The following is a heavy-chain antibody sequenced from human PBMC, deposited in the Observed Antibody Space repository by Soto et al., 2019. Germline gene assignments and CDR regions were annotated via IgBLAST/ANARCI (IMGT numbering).Heavy chain of an antibody. CDR2: ISAYNGNT. V-gene: IGHV1-18*01. J-gene: IGHJ4*02. Sequence: GASVKVSCKASGYTFTSYGISWVRQAPGQGLEWMGWISAYNGNTNYAQKLQGRVTMTTDTSTSTAYMELRSLRSDDTAVYYCARNKPRLLFGESFPIDSWGQGILVTV. CDR1: GYTFTSYG. D-gene: IGHD3-10*01. CDR3: ARNKPRLLFGESFPIDS.